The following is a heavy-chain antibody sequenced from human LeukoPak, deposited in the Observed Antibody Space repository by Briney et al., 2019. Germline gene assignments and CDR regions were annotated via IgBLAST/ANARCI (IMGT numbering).Heavy chain of an antibody. J-gene: IGHJ4*02. CDR3: ASGQAVAGNQNFDY. CDR1: GGTFSSYT. D-gene: IGHD6-19*01. Sequence: SVKVSCKASGGTFSSYTISWVRQAPGQGLEWMGRIIPILGMANYAQKFQGRVTITADKSTSTAYMELSSLRSEDTAVYYCASGQAVAGNQNFDYWGQGTLVTVSS. V-gene: IGHV1-69*02. CDR2: IIPILGMA.